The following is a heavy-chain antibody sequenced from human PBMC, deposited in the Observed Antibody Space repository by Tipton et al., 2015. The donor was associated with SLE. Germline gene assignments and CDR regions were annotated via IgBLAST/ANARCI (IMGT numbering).Heavy chain of an antibody. CDR1: GGSISSSDYY. V-gene: IGHV4-39*07. J-gene: IGHJ5*02. CDR2: FYYIGST. Sequence: LRLSCTVSGGSISSSDYYWGWIRQPPGKGLEWIGSFYYIGSTYYNPSLKSRVSISVDTSKDQFSLKLTSVTAADTAVYYCARDHLSWFDPWGQGTLVTVSS. CDR3: ARDHLSWFDP.